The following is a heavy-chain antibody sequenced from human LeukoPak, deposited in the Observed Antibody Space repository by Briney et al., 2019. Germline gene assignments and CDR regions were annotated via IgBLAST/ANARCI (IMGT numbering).Heavy chain of an antibody. CDR2: ISGSGGSA. J-gene: IGHJ6*02. Sequence: GGSLRLSCAASGFTFSSYAMSWVRQAPGKGLEWVSAISGSGGSAYYADSVKGRFTISRDNSKNTLYLQMNSLRAEDTAVYYCAKDRVSGHYYYYGMDVWGQGTTVTVSS. CDR1: GFTFSSYA. CDR3: AKDRVSGHYYYYGMDV. D-gene: IGHD6-19*01. V-gene: IGHV3-23*01.